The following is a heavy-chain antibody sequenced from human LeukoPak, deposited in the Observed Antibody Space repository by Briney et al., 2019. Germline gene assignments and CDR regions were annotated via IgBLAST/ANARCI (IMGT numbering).Heavy chain of an antibody. J-gene: IGHJ4*02. D-gene: IGHD2-15*01. CDR1: GFTFSSYA. V-gene: IGHV3-23*01. Sequence: GGSLRLSCAASGFTFSSYAMSWVRQAPGKGLEWVSAISGSGGSTYYADSVKGRFTISRDNSKNTLHLQMNSLRAEDTAVYYCRRAGVVVVVAAPLDGWGQGTLVTVSS. CDR2: ISGSGGST. CDR3: RRAGVVVVVAAPLDG.